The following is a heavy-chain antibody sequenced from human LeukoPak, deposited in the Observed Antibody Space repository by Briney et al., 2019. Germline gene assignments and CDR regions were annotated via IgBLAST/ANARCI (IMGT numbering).Heavy chain of an antibody. Sequence: SVKVSCKASGGTFSSYTISWVRQAPGQGLEWMGRIIPILGIANYAQKFQGRVTITADKSTSTAYMELSSLRSEDTAVYYCAGLGYCSGGSCYLPDYWGQGTLVTVSS. CDR2: IIPILGIA. V-gene: IGHV1-69*02. CDR1: GGTFSSYT. J-gene: IGHJ4*02. CDR3: AGLGYCSGGSCYLPDY. D-gene: IGHD2-15*01.